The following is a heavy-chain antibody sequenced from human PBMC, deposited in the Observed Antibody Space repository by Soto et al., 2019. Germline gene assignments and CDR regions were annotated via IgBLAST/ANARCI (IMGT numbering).Heavy chain of an antibody. CDR3: ARDNYDILTGYPQFGFDY. V-gene: IGHV1-69*04. CDR2: IIPILGIA. CDR1: GGTFSSYT. J-gene: IGHJ4*02. D-gene: IGHD3-9*01. Sequence: SVKVSCKASGGTFSSYTISWVRQAPGQGLEWMGRIIPILGIANYAQKFQGRVTITADKSTSTAYMELSSLRSEDTAVYYCARDNYDILTGYPQFGFDYWGQGTLVTVS.